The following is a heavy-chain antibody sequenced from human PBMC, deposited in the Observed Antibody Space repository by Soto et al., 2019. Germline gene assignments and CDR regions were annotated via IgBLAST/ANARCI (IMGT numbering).Heavy chain of an antibody. D-gene: IGHD4-17*01. J-gene: IGHJ4*02. CDR3: ARGDSTVTSVFDY. CDR2: IYSSGST. Sequence: SETLSLTCPVSGGSVSSYTHYWSWIRQPAVKRLDWIGFIYSSGSTNYNPSLKSRVTISADTSKNQFSLKLRSVIAADTAVYYCARGDSTVTSVFDYWGQGMLVNVSS. CDR1: GGSVSSYTHY. V-gene: IGHV4-61*10.